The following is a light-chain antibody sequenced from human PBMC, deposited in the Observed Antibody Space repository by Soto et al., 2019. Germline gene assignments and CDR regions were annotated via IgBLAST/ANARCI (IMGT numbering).Light chain of an antibody. V-gene: IGLV2-11*01. Sequence: QSVLTQPRSVSGSPGQSVTISCTGTSSDVGGYNYVSWYQQHPGKAPKLMIYDVSKRPSGVPDRFSGSKSGNTASLTISGVQAEDEADYYCCSYAGSYSYVFGGGTKLTVL. CDR1: SSDVGGYNY. J-gene: IGLJ1*01. CDR2: DVS. CDR3: CSYAGSYSYV.